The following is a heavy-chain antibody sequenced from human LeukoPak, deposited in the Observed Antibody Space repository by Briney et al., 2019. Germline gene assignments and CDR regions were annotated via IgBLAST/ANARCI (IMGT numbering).Heavy chain of an antibody. J-gene: IGHJ5*02. CDR3: ARGPPVEDFGELSDWFDP. CDR1: GGSISSSSYY. CDR2: IYYSGST. Sequence: PSETLSLTCTVSGGSISSSSYYWGWIRQPPGKGLEWIGSIYYSGSTYYNPSLKSRVTISVDTSKNQFSLKLSSVTAADTAVYYCARGPPVEDFGELSDWFDPWGQGTLVTVSS. V-gene: IGHV4-39*01. D-gene: IGHD3-10*01.